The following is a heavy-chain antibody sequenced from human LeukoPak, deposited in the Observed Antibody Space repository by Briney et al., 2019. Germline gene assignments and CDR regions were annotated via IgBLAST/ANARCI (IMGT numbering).Heavy chain of an antibody. CDR1: GFTLRSYA. J-gene: IGHJ4*02. Sequence: GGSLRLSCAASGFTLRSYAMSWVRQAPGKGLEWVSAISDSGNTYHADSVKGRLTISRDSSKNTLFLQMNRLRPEDAAVYYCAKAPVTTCRGAYCYPFDYWGQGTLVTVSS. V-gene: IGHV3-23*01. D-gene: IGHD2-21*01. CDR3: AKAPVTTCRGAYCYPFDY. CDR2: ISDSGNT.